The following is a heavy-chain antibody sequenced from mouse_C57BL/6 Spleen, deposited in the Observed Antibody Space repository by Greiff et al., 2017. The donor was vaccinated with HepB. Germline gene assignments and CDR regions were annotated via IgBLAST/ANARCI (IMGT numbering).Heavy chain of an antibody. V-gene: IGHV1-18*01. CDR1: GYTFTDYN. J-gene: IGHJ2*01. Sequence: EVKLQQSGPELVKPGASVKIPCKASGYTFTDYNMDWVKQSHGKSLEWIGDINPNNGGTIYNQKFKGKATLTVDKSSRTAYMELRSLTSEDTAVYYCARKEIVTSTFDYWGQGTTLTVSS. CDR3: ARKEIVTSTFDY. D-gene: IGHD2-5*01. CDR2: INPNNGGT.